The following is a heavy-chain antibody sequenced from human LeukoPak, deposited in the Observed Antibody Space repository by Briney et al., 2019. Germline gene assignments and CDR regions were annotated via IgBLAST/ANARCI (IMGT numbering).Heavy chain of an antibody. D-gene: IGHD5-24*01. Sequence: PGGSLRLSCAASGFTFTTHWMSWVRQTPEKGLEWVANIKEDGSRDYYVDSVKGRFTISRDNAKNLLYLQMKSLRAEDTAIYYCARDGGGYDSWGQGTLVTVSS. CDR3: ARDGGGYDS. V-gene: IGHV3-7*01. J-gene: IGHJ5*01. CDR2: IKEDGSRD. CDR1: GFTFTTHW.